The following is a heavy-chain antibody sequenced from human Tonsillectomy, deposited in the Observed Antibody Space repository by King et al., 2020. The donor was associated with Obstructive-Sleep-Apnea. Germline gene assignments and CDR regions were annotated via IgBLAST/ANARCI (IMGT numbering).Heavy chain of an antibody. J-gene: IGHJ2*01. Sequence: VQLVESGGGLVQPGGSLRLSCAASGFTFSSYWMHWVRQAPGKGLVWVSRINSDGSSTSYADSVKGRFTISRDNAKNTLYLQMNSLRAEDTAVYYCASDEPYYDYVWGSYRYWYFDLWGRGTLVTVSS. CDR2: INSDGSST. D-gene: IGHD3-16*02. CDR3: ASDEPYYDYVWGSYRYWYFDL. V-gene: IGHV3-74*01. CDR1: GFTFSSYW.